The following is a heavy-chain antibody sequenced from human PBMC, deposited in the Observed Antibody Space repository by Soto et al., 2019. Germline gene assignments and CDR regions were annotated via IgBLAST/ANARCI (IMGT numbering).Heavy chain of an antibody. V-gene: IGHV4-31*03. CDR3: ARDGQVTMVRGVAPRYYYGMDV. J-gene: IGHJ6*02. D-gene: IGHD3-10*01. CDR2: IYYSGST. Sequence: QVQLQESGPGLVKPSQTLSLTCTVSGGSISSGGYYWSWIRQHPGKGLEWIGYIYYSGSTYYNPSLKIRVTIAVDPSKNQFSLKLSSVTAADTAVYYCARDGQVTMVRGVAPRYYYGMDVWGQGTTVTVSS. CDR1: GGSISSGGYY.